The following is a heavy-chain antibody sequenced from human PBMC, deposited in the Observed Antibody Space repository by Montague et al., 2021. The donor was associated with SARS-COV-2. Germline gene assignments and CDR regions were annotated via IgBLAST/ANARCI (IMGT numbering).Heavy chain of an antibody. Sequence: SETLSLTCTVSGGSISTYYWSWIRQPAGKGLEWIGRIYTNETTSYNPSLKSRVTMSVDTSKNQFSLKLTSVAAADTAVYYCARAFWGSWFGESWFGPWGQGTLVTVSS. D-gene: IGHD3-10*01. CDR2: IYTNETT. V-gene: IGHV4-4*07. J-gene: IGHJ5*02. CDR3: ARAFWGSWFGESWFGP. CDR1: GGSISTYY.